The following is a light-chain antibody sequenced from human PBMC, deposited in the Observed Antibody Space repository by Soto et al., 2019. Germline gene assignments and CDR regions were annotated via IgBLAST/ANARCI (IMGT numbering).Light chain of an antibody. CDR3: SSYTSSTAYV. CDR1: SSDIGGYNY. CDR2: DVI. V-gene: IGLV2-14*03. Sequence: QSALTQPASVSGSPGQSITISCTGTSSDIGGYNYVSWYQQHPGKAPKLMIYDVINRPSGVSNRFSGSKSGNTASLTISGLQADDEADYYCSSYTSSTAYVFGNGTKVTVL. J-gene: IGLJ1*01.